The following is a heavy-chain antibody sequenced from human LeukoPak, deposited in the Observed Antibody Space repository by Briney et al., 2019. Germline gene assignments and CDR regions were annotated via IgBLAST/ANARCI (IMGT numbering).Heavy chain of an antibody. CDR1: GGSFSGYY. CDR2: LYPGVST. D-gene: IGHD3-22*01. CDR3: ARLKFYDSTGYSPGHYMDV. Sequence: SETLSLTCAVYGGSFSGYYWSWIRQTAGKGLEWIGRLYPGVSTNYNPSLKSRVTMSVDTSKNQFALKLSAVTAADTAVYYCARLKFYDSTGYSPGHYMDVWGKGTTVTVSS. V-gene: IGHV4-59*10. J-gene: IGHJ6*03.